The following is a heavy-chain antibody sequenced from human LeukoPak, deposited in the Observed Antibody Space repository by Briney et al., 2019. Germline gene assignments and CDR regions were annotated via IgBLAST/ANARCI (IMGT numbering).Heavy chain of an antibody. J-gene: IGHJ4*02. V-gene: IGHV4-59*01. CDR1: GGSISSYY. CDR2: IYYSGST. D-gene: IGHD6-6*01. CDR3: ARGGAARPADY. Sequence: PSETLSLTCTVSGGSISSYYWSWIRQPPGKGLEWIGYIYYSGSTNYNPSLKSRVTISVDTSKNQFSLKLSSVTAADTAVYYCARGGAARPADYWGQGTLVTVSS.